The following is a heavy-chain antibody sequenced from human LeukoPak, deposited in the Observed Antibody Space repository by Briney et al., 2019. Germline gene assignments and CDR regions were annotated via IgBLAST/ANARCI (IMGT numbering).Heavy chain of an antibody. D-gene: IGHD1-26*01. J-gene: IGHJ4*02. CDR3: AREAGGSYGLYDY. V-gene: IGHV3-11*01. CDR2: ISSSGSTI. Sequence: PGGSLRLSCAASGFTFSDHYMNWLRQAPGKGLEWVSYISSSGSTIYYTDSVKGRFTISRDNAKNSLYLQMNSLRAEDTAVYYCAREAGGSYGLYDYWGQGTLVTVSS. CDR1: GFTFSDHY.